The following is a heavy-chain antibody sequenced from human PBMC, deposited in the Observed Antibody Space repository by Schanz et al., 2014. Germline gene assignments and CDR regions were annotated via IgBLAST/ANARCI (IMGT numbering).Heavy chain of an antibody. V-gene: IGHV3-11*06. CDR3: ARGGATRFDY. Sequence: VQVVESGGGLVQPGGSLRLSCAASGFSFVDAWMSWVRQAPGRGLEWVSYISSSSSDTNYADSVKGRFTISRDNAKNALYLKMNSLRAEDTALYFCARGGATRFDYWGQGTLVTVSS. D-gene: IGHD1-26*01. J-gene: IGHJ4*02. CDR2: ISSSSSDT. CDR1: GFSFVDAW.